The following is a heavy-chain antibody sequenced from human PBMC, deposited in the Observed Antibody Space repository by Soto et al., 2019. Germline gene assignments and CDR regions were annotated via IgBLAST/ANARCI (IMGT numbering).Heavy chain of an antibody. CDR3: TRKRFGMDV. CDR2: ISSTSTYI. J-gene: IGHJ6*02. Sequence: GGSLRLSCAASGFSFSDNSMKWVRQAPGKGLEWVSSISSTSTYIFYADSLKGRFTISRDNAKNSLYLQMNNLRAEDTAVYFCTRKRFGMDVWGQGTTVTVSS. V-gene: IGHV3-21*04. CDR1: GFSFSDNS.